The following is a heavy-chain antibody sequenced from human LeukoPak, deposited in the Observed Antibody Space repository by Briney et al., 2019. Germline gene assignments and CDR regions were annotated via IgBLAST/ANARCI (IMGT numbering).Heavy chain of an antibody. CDR3: ARESSGLDY. D-gene: IGHD3-22*01. CDR2: ISAYSGNT. V-gene: IGHV1-18*01. J-gene: IGHJ4*02. CDR1: GYTFTSYG. Sequence: ASVKVSCKASGYTFTSYGIRWVRQAPGQGLEWMGWISAYSGNTNYGQKLQGRVTMTTDTSTSTAYMELRSLRSDDTAVYFCARESSGLDYRGQGTLVTVSS.